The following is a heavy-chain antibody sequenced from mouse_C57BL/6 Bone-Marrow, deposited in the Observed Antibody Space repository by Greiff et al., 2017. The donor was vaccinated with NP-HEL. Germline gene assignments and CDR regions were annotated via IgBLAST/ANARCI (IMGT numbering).Heavy chain of an antibody. V-gene: IGHV5-12*01. CDR1: GFTFSDYY. CDR2: LSNGGGST. J-gene: IGHJ3*01. CDR3: ARHLWFAY. Sequence: DVMLVESGGGLVQPGGSLKLSCAASGFTFSDYYMYWVRQTPEKRLEWVAYLSNGGGSTYYPDTVKGRFTISRDNAKNTLYLQMSRLKSEDTAMYYCARHLWFAYWGQGTLVTVSA.